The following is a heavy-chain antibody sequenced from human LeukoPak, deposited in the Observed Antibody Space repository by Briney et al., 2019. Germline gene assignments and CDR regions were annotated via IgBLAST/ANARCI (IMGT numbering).Heavy chain of an antibody. CDR2: IYYSGST. CDR1: GGSISSSRYY. CDR3: ARQGYDILTGYIDAFDI. V-gene: IGHV4-39*01. J-gene: IGHJ3*02. Sequence: SETLSLTCTVSGGSISSSRYYWGWIRQPPGKGLEWIGNIYYSGSTYYNPSLKSRVTISLDTSKNQFSLKLSSVTAADTAIYYCARQGYDILTGYIDAFDIWGQGTMVTVSS. D-gene: IGHD3-9*01.